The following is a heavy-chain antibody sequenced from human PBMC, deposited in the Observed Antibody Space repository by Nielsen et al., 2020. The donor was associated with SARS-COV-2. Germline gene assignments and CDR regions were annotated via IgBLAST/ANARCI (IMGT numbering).Heavy chain of an antibody. V-gene: IGHV3-21*01. J-gene: IGHJ2*01. CDR1: GFNFNIYT. D-gene: IGHD4-23*01. CDR2: ISTSSSYI. Sequence: GESLKISCAASGFNFNIYTMNWVRQAPGKGLEWVSSISTSSSYIYHAGSVKGRFTISRDNAKNSLYLQMNSLRAEDTAVYYCARKGNDYGGKGGTRYWYFDLWGRGTLVTVSS. CDR3: ARKGNDYGGKGGTRYWYFDL.